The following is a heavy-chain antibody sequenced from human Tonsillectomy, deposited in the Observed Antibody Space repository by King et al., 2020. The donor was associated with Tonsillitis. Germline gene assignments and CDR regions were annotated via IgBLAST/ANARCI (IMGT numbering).Heavy chain of an antibody. Sequence: QLVQSGGGVVQSGGSLRLSCVVSGFPFSRFGMHWVRQAPGKGLEWLSVISYDGSSQYYADSVKGRFTISRDNPERTLYLQLSDLRTEDTAVYYCARSGMYCTASNCQPPYYYYSMDVWGQGTTVSVSS. J-gene: IGHJ6*02. D-gene: IGHD2-8*01. CDR3: ARSGMYCTASNCQPPYYYYSMDV. CDR1: GFPFSRFG. V-gene: IGHV3-30*03. CDR2: ISYDGSSQ.